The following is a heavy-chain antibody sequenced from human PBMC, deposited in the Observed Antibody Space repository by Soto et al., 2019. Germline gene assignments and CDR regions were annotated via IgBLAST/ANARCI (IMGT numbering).Heavy chain of an antibody. D-gene: IGHD6-19*01. CDR2: IYYSGST. CDR1: GGSISSYY. J-gene: IGHJ3*02. V-gene: IGHV4-59*01. CDR3: ASYSSGWRNAFDI. Sequence: QVQLQESGPGLVKPSETLSLTCTVSGGSISSYYWSWIRQPPGKGLEWIGYIYYSGSTNYNPSLKSRVTISVDTSKNQFSLKLSCVTAADTAVYYCASYSSGWRNAFDIWGQGTMVTVSS.